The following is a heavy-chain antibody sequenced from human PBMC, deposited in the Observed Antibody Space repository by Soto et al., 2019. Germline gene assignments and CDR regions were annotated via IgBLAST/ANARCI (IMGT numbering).Heavy chain of an antibody. CDR1: GYTFTSYG. D-gene: IGHD1-1*01. Sequence: QVQLVQSGAEVKKRGASVKVSCKTSGYTFTSYGVAWVRQAPGQGLEWMGWISGYNGNTNYAQKLQGRVTMTTDTSTSTAYMELRSLRSDDTAVYYCARDPTGHFIEYWGQGTLVTVSS. CDR2: ISGYNGNT. J-gene: IGHJ4*02. CDR3: ARDPTGHFIEY. V-gene: IGHV1-18*01.